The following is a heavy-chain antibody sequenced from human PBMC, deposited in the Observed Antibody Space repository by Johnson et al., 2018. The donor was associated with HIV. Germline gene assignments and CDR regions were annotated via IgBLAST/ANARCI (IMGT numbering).Heavy chain of an antibody. CDR2: IKIKTDGATT. CDR3: TRSIAATGRVALDI. CDR1: GFTFNNAW. V-gene: IGHV3-15*01. Sequence: VQLVESGGGLVQPGGSLRLSCAASGFTFNNAWMGWVRQAPGKGQAWAGRIKIKTDGATTDYAVPVKGRFTISRQYSKNTLYLQMHSLKTEDTAVYYCTRSIAATGRVALDIWGQGTMVTVSS. D-gene: IGHD6-13*01. J-gene: IGHJ3*02.